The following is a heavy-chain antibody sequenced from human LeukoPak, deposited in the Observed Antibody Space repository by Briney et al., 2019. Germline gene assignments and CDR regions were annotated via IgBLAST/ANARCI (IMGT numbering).Heavy chain of an antibody. Sequence: SETLSLTCTVSGGSISDYYWSWIRLPPGKGLEWIGYINYSGNTNYNPSLKSRVTISVDTSKNQFSLRLTSVTAADTAVFYCAREGRQDYVYFDYWGQGSLVTVSS. V-gene: IGHV4-59*01. J-gene: IGHJ4*02. D-gene: IGHD4-17*01. CDR1: GGSISDYY. CDR3: AREGRQDYVYFDY. CDR2: INYSGNT.